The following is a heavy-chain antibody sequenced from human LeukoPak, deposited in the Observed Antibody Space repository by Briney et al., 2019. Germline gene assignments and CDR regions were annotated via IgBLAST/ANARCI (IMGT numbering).Heavy chain of an antibody. CDR2: ISAYNGNT. CDR1: GYTFTSYG. Sequence: ASVKVSCKASGYTFTSYGISWVRQAPGQGLEWMGWISAYNGNTNYAQKLQGRVTMTTDTSTSTAYMELRSLRSDDTAVYYCARARHYYDSSGYPNFDYWGQGTLVTVSS. CDR3: ARARHYYDSSGYPNFDY. D-gene: IGHD3-22*01. V-gene: IGHV1-18*01. J-gene: IGHJ4*02.